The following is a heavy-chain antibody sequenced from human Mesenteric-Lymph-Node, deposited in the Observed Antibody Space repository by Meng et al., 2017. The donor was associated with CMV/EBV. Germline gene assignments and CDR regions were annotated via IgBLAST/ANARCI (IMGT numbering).Heavy chain of an antibody. Sequence: GSLRLSCVVSGGSIRSISWWSWVRQPPGKGLEWIGEIYQSGGTNYNPSLKSRVTISVDKSKNQFSLKLSSVTAADTAVYYCARGRVLCSSSSCYTEGFDYWGQGTLVTVSS. CDR1: GGSIRSISW. V-gene: IGHV4-4*02. CDR2: IYQSGGT. D-gene: IGHD2-2*02. J-gene: IGHJ4*02. CDR3: ARGRVLCSSSSCYTEGFDY.